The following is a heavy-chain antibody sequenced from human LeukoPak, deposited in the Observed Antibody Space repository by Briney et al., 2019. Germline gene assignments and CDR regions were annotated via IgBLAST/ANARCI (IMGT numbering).Heavy chain of an antibody. CDR2: IYYSGST. Sequence: PSETLSLTCTVSGGSISSHYWSWIRQPPGKGLEWIGYIYYSGSTNYNPSLKSRVTISVDTSKNQFSLKLSSVTAAGTAVYYCARTPYYDSFDAFDIWGQGTMVTVSS. CDR3: ARTPYYDSFDAFDI. J-gene: IGHJ3*02. CDR1: GGSISSHY. V-gene: IGHV4-59*11. D-gene: IGHD3-22*01.